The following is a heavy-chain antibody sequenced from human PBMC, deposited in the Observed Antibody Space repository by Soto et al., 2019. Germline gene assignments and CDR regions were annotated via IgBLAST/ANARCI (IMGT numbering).Heavy chain of an antibody. CDR1: GDTFSSYA. Sequence: QVQLVQSGAEVKKPGSSVKVSCKASGDTFSSYAISWVRQAPGQGLEWMGGIIPMFGASTYARKFQARVTFTADESTATAYMELSSLRSDDTPVYSCARAPKDPETSGSGVDVWGQGTTVTVSS. D-gene: IGHD6-25*01. J-gene: IGHJ6*02. CDR3: ARAPKDPETSGSGVDV. CDR2: IIPMFGAS. V-gene: IGHV1-69*12.